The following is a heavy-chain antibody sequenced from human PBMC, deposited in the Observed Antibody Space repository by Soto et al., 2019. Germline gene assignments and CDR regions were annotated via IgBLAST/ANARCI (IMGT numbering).Heavy chain of an antibody. J-gene: IGHJ6*02. CDR1: GDSVSSNSAA. CDR3: ARVGRIAAAGLNYYYYGIDV. Sequence: SQTLSLTCAISGDSVSSNSAAWNWIRQSPSRGLEWLGRTYYRSKWYNDYAVSVKSRITINPDTSKNQFSLQLNSVTPEDTAVYYCARVGRIAAAGLNYYYYGIDVWGQGTTVTVSS. D-gene: IGHD6-13*01. CDR2: TYYRSKWYN. V-gene: IGHV6-1*01.